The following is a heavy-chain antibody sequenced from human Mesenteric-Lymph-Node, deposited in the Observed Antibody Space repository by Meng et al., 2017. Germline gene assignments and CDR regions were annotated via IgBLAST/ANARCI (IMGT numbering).Heavy chain of an antibody. D-gene: IGHD3-22*01. CDR1: GYTFTSYA. Sequence: ASVKVSCKASGYTFTSYAMHWVRQAPGQRLEWMGWINAGNGNTKYSQKFQGRVTITRDTSASTAYMELRSLRSDDTAVYYCARGGVDYDSSGLALDWGQGTLVTVSS. V-gene: IGHV1-3*01. J-gene: IGHJ4*02. CDR2: INAGNGNT. CDR3: ARGGVDYDSSGLALD.